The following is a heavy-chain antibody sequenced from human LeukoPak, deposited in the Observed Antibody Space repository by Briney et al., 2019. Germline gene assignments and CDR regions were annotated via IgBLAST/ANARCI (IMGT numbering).Heavy chain of an antibody. D-gene: IGHD2-15*01. CDR3: ARDDRCSGGSSYLYYYGMDV. V-gene: IGHV3-7*03. Sequence: GGSLRLSCAASGFTFSSYWMSWVRQAPGKGLEWVANIKQDGSEKYYVDSVKGRFTISRDNAKNSLYLQMNSLRAEDTAVYYCARDDRCSGGSSYLYYYGMDVWGKGTTVTVSS. CDR1: GFTFSSYW. J-gene: IGHJ6*04. CDR2: IKQDGSEK.